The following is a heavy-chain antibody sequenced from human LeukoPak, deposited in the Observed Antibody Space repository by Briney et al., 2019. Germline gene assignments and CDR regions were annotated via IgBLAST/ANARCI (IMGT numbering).Heavy chain of an antibody. J-gene: IGHJ4*02. CDR2: ISYDGSNK. D-gene: IGHD3-10*01. CDR1: GFTFSSYG. CDR3: ATPRYYYGSGSYYPYY. Sequence: GRSLRLTCAASGFTFSSYGMHWVRQAPGKGLEWVAVISYDGSNKYYAGSVKCRFTISRENSKNTLYLQMNGLRAGVPAVYYWATPRYYYGSGSYYPYYWGQGTLVTVSS. V-gene: IGHV3-30*03.